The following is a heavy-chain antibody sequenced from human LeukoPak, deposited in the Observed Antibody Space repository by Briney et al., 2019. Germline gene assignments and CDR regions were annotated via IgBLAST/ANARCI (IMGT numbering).Heavy chain of an antibody. Sequence: GGSLRLSCAASGFTFSSYGMHWVRQAPGKGLEWVAFIRYDGSNKYYADSVKGRFTISRDNSKNTLYLQMNSLRAEDTAVYYCAKGRYYDSSGFPILDYWGQGTLVTVSS. J-gene: IGHJ4*02. CDR1: GFTFSSYG. CDR3: AKGRYYDSSGFPILDY. D-gene: IGHD3-22*01. CDR2: IRYDGSNK. V-gene: IGHV3-30*02.